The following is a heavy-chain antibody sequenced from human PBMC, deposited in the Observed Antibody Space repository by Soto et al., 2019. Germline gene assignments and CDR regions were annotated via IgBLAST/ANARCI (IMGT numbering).Heavy chain of an antibody. Sequence: QLHMQESGPGPVKPSETLSLTCTVSGDSISSSGYYWAWIRQPPGKGLEWIGNIDYSGSTYYNPSLKSRVAFSVDTSKNQFSLKLTSVTAADTAVYYCARHVSVSGFESYFDQWGQGTLVTVSS. V-gene: IGHV4-39*01. CDR1: GDSISSSGYY. D-gene: IGHD5-12*01. CDR3: ARHVSVSGFESYFDQ. CDR2: IDYSGST. J-gene: IGHJ4*02.